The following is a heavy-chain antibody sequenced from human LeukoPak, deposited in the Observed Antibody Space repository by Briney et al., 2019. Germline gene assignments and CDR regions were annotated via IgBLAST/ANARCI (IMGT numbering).Heavy chain of an antibody. V-gene: IGHV4-39*01. D-gene: IGHD6-19*01. CDR1: GGSISSSSYY. CDR3: ARQLPYSSGWYFDP. J-gene: IGHJ5*02. Sequence: SETLSLTCTVSGGSISSSSYYWGWIRQPPGKGLEWIGSIYYSGSTYYNPSLKSRVTISVDTSMNQFSLKLSSVTAADTAVYYCARQLPYSSGWYFDPWGQGTLVTVSS. CDR2: IYYSGST.